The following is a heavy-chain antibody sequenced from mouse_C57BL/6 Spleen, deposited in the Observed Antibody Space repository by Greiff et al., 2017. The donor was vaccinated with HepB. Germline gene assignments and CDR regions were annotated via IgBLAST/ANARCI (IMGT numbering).Heavy chain of an antibody. Sequence: VQLQQSGTVLARPGASVKMSCKTSGYTFTSYWMHWVKQRPGQGLEWIGAIYPGNSDTSYNQKFKGKAKLTAVTSASTAYMELSSLTNEDSAVYYCTAPIYYGNFDYWGQGTTLTVSS. CDR3: TAPIYYGNFDY. CDR1: GYTFTSYW. D-gene: IGHD2-1*01. J-gene: IGHJ2*01. V-gene: IGHV1-5*01. CDR2: IYPGNSDT.